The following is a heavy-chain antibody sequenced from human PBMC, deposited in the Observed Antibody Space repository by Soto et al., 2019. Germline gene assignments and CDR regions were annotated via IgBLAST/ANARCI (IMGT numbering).Heavy chain of an antibody. CDR2: IYYNGST. CDR3: ARHPDYYDNRGYYLYYFDY. Sequence: PSETLSLTCTVSGGSISSYYWSWIRQPPGKGLEWIGYIYYNGSTNYNPSLKSRVTISVDTSKNQFSLKLSSVTAADTAVYYCARHPDYYDNRGYYLYYFDYCGQGPLVTVYS. V-gene: IGHV4-59*01. CDR1: GGSISSYY. D-gene: IGHD3-22*01. J-gene: IGHJ4*02.